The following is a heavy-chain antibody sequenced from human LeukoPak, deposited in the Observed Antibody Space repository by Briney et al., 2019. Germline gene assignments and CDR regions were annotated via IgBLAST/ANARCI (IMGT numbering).Heavy chain of an antibody. D-gene: IGHD3-10*01. CDR1: GFTFSSYS. V-gene: IGHV3-21*04. Sequence: GGSLRLSCAASGFTFSSYSMNWVRQAPGNGLEWVSSISSSSSYIYYADSVKGRFTISRDNAKNSLYLQMNSLRAEDTAVYYCAKDAMVRARGYLDYWGQGTLVTVSS. CDR2: ISSSSSYI. CDR3: AKDAMVRARGYLDY. J-gene: IGHJ4*02.